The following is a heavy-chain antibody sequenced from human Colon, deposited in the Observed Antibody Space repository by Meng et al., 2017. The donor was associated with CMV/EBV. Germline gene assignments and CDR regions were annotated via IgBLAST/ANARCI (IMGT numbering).Heavy chain of an antibody. V-gene: IGHV3-23*01. CDR3: ARGSGSLFPGAFDI. D-gene: IGHD3-10*02. CDR1: GFTFSNYG. Sequence: GESLKISWAASGFTFSNYGMSWVRPAPGKGLEWVAVISGNGGSTYYADSLQGRVTIARDNTKNSLFLQMSSLRADDTADYYCARGSGSLFPGAFDIWGQGTMVTVSS. J-gene: IGHJ3*02. CDR2: ISGNGGST.